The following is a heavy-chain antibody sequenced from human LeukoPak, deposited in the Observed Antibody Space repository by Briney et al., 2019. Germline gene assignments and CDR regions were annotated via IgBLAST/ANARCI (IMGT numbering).Heavy chain of an antibody. D-gene: IGHD1-26*01. CDR3: AKELLAGGSYDRVGY. CDR2: ISGSGGST. J-gene: IGHJ4*02. V-gene: IGHV3-23*01. CDR1: GFTFSSCA. Sequence: GGSLRLSCAASGFTFSSCAMSWVRQAPGKGLGWVSAISGSGGSTYYADSVKGRFTISRDNSKNTLYLQMNSLRAEDTAVYYCAKELLAGGSYDRVGYWGQGTLVTVSS.